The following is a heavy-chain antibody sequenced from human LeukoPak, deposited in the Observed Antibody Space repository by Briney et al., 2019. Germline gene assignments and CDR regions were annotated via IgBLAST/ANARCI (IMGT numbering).Heavy chain of an antibody. J-gene: IGHJ4*02. CDR3: ATKQWLAPPPDS. V-gene: IGHV3-74*01. D-gene: IGHD6-19*01. CDR2: INTDGTVT. CDR1: GFTFSKCW. Sequence: GGSLRLSCAASGFTFSKCWMLWVRQVPGKGLESVSRINTDGTVTTYADSVKGRFTVSRDNADNTMFLQMNSVRDEDTAVYYCATKQWLAPPPDSWGQGTPVTVSS.